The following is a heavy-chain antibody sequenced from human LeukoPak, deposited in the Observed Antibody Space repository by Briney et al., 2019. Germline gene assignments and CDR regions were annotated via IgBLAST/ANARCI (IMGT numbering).Heavy chain of an antibody. CDR3: ASDRHYSFDN. Sequence: PGGSLRLSCAASGFTFSRFWMSWVRQAPGKGLEWVANIKQDGSEKYYVDSVKGRYTISRDNAQNSVYLQMNSLRDEDTAVYYCASDRHYSFDNWGQGTLVTVSS. CDR1: GFTFSRFW. J-gene: IGHJ4*02. V-gene: IGHV3-7*04. CDR2: IKQDGSEK. D-gene: IGHD2-21*01.